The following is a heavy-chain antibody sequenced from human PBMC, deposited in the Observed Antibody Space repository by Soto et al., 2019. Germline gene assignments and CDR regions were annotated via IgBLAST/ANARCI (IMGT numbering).Heavy chain of an antibody. J-gene: IGHJ6*02. CDR3: ARHGATTGPGGYYYYGMDV. D-gene: IGHD1-1*01. CDR2: TYYRSKWYS. V-gene: IGHV6-1*01. CDR1: GDSVSSASTA. Sequence: SETLSLTCAISGDSVSSASTAWSWIRQSPSRGLEWLGRTYYRSKWYSDYAVSVKSRITINQDTSKKKFSLQLNSVTPDDTAVYYCARHGATTGPGGYYYYGMDVWGQGTTVTVSS.